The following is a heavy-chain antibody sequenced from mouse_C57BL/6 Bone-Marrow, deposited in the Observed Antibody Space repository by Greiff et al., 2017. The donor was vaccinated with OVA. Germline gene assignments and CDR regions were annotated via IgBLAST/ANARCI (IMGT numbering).Heavy chain of an antibody. CDR2: IDPSDSYT. J-gene: IGHJ1*03. D-gene: IGHD1-1*01. Sequence: QVQLQPGAELVRPGTSVKLSCKASGYTFTSYWMHWVKQRPGQGLEWIGVIDPSDSYTNYNQKFKGKATLTVDTSSSTAYMQLSSLTSEDSAVYYCACTTVPYWYFDVWGTGTTVTVSS. CDR1: GYTFTSYW. V-gene: IGHV1-59*01. CDR3: ACTTVPYWYFDV.